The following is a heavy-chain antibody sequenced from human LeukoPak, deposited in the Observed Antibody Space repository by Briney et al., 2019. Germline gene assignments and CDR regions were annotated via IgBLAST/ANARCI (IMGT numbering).Heavy chain of an antibody. CDR1: GFTFSSYG. CDR2: ISYDGSNK. Sequence: GGSLRLSCAASGFTFSSYGMHWVRQAPGKGLEWVAVISYDGSNKYYADSVKGRFTISRDNSKNTLYLQMNSLRAEDTGVHYCAKFETAMDFDYWGQGTLVTVSS. D-gene: IGHD5-18*01. V-gene: IGHV3-30*18. CDR3: AKFETAMDFDY. J-gene: IGHJ4*02.